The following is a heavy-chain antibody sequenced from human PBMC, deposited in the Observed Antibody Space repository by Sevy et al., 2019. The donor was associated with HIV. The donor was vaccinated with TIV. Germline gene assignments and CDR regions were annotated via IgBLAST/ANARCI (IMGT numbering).Heavy chain of an antibody. Sequence: GGSLRLSCVASGFTFSTYSMNWVRQAPGKWLEWVSSISGLSNYIYYSDSVRGRFTISRDNAKNSLYLQMNSLRAEDTALYYCARLGSSGWAGMDVWGQGTTVTVSS. D-gene: IGHD6-19*01. CDR1: GFTFSTYS. J-gene: IGHJ6*02. CDR3: ARLGSSGWAGMDV. CDR2: ISGLSNYI. V-gene: IGHV3-21*01.